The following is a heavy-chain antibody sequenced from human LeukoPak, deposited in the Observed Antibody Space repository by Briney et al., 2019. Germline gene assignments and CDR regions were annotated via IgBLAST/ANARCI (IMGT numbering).Heavy chain of an antibody. CDR2: INHSGST. Sequence: SETLSLTCAVYGGSFSGYYWSWIRQPPGKGLEWIGEINHSGSTNYNPSLKSRVTISVDTSKNQFSLKLSSVTAADTAVYYCASTRLGGAFDIWGQGKMVTVSS. CDR1: GGSFSGYY. V-gene: IGHV4-34*01. CDR3: ASTRLGGAFDI. D-gene: IGHD7-27*01. J-gene: IGHJ3*02.